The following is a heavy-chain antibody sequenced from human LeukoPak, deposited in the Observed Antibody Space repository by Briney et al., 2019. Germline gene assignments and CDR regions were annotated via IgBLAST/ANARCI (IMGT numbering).Heavy chain of an antibody. D-gene: IGHD5-12*01. CDR3: ARDSSGYDVMYYFDY. J-gene: IGHJ4*02. CDR2: IHYSGTT. V-gene: IGHV4-59*01. Sequence: SETLSLTCTVSGGSISPYYWSWIRQPPGKGLEWIGYIHYSGTTNYNPSLKSRVTISVDTSKNEFSLNLSSVTAAGTAVYYCARDSSGYDVMYYFDYWGQGTLVTVSS. CDR1: GGSISPYY.